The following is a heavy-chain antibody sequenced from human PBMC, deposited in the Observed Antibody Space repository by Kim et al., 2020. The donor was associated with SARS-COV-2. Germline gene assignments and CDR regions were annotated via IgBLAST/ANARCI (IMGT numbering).Heavy chain of an antibody. CDR3: ARVRRYCSSTSCYGRGDYYNYYGMDV. V-gene: IGHV1-69*13. CDR1: GGTFSSYA. CDR2: IIPIFGTA. J-gene: IGHJ6*02. D-gene: IGHD2-2*01. Sequence: SVKVSCKASGGTFSSYAISWVRQAPGQGLEWMGGIIPIFGTANYAQKFQGRVTITADESTSTAYMELSSLRSEDTAVYYCARVRRYCSSTSCYGRGDYYNYYGMDVWGQGTTVTVSS.